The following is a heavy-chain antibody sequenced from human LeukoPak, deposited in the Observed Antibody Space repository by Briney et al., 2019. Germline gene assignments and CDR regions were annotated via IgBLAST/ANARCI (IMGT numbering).Heavy chain of an antibody. Sequence: GASVKVSCKASGYTFTGYYMHWVRQAPGQGLEWMGWINPNSGGTNYAQKFQGRVTMTRDTSISTAYMELSRLRSDVTAVYYCARGIPRFSPYSWFDPWGQGTLVTVSS. D-gene: IGHD2-21*01. V-gene: IGHV1-2*02. CDR2: INPNSGGT. CDR1: GYTFTGYY. CDR3: ARGIPRFSPYSWFDP. J-gene: IGHJ5*02.